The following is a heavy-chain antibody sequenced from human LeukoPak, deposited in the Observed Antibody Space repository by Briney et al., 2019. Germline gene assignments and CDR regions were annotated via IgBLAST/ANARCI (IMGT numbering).Heavy chain of an antibody. J-gene: IGHJ4*02. Sequence: SETLSLTCAVYGGSFSGYYWSWIRQPPGKVLEWIGEINHSGSTNYNPSLKSRVTISVDTSKNQFSLKLSSVTAADTAVYYCAGRVRIALAGHLDYWGQGTLVTVSS. CDR1: GGSFSGYY. CDR2: INHSGST. CDR3: AGRVRIALAGHLDY. V-gene: IGHV4-34*01. D-gene: IGHD6-19*01.